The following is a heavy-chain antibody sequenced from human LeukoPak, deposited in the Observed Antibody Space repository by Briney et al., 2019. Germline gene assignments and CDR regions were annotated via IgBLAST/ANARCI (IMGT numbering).Heavy chain of an antibody. V-gene: IGHV1-46*01. CDR2: INPSGGST. Sequence: ASVKVSCKASGYTFISYYMHWVRQAPGQWVEWMGIINPSGGSTSYAQKFQGRVTMTRDMSTSTVYMELSSLRSEDTAVYYCARGHYGSGSFRFLTVDDYWGQGTLVTVSS. J-gene: IGHJ4*02. CDR3: ARGHYGSGSFRFLTVDDY. D-gene: IGHD3-10*01. CDR1: GYTFISYY.